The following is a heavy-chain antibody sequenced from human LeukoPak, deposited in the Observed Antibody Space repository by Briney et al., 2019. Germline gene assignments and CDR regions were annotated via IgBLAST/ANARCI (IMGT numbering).Heavy chain of an antibody. J-gene: IGHJ4*02. CDR2: INAGNGNT. CDR1: GYTFTSYA. V-gene: IGHV1-3*01. Sequence: ASVKVSCKASGYTFTSYAMHWVRQAPGQRLEWTGWINAGNGNTKYSQKFQGRVTITRDTSASTAYMELSSLRSEDTAVYYCARDSSSWYRDFDYWGQGTLVTVSS. D-gene: IGHD6-13*01. CDR3: ARDSSSWYRDFDY.